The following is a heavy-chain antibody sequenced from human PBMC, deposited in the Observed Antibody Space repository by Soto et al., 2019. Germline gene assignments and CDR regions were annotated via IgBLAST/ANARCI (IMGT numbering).Heavy chain of an antibody. CDR3: ARGVENIVVVLDVFGYYGMDV. CDR2: INAGNGNT. V-gene: IGHV1-3*01. D-gene: IGHD2-2*01. CDR1: GYSFTSYV. Sequence: SVKVSCKASGYSFTSYVIYWVRQAPGQRLEWMGWINAGNGNTKSSQKFQARVTITSDTSASTAYMELSSLRSEDTAVYFCARGVENIVVVLDVFGYYGMDVWGQGTTVTVSS. J-gene: IGHJ6*02.